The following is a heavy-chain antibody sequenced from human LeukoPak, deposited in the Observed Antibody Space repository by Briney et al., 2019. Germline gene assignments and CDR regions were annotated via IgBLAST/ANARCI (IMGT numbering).Heavy chain of an antibody. Sequence: GGSLRLSCAASGFTFSSYSMNWVRQAPGKGLERVSHITASGTAMFYADSVKGRFTISRDNAKNSLYLQMNSLRDEDTAVYYCASSGSYRFDYWGQGTLVTVSS. V-gene: IGHV3-48*02. D-gene: IGHD1-26*01. CDR3: ASSGSYRFDY. CDR1: GFTFSSYS. CDR2: ITASGTAM. J-gene: IGHJ4*02.